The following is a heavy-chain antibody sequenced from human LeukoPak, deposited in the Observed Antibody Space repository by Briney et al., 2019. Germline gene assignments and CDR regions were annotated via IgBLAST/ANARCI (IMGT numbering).Heavy chain of an antibody. CDR1: GFTFSSYA. CDR3: AKDKDIVVVPAAMFDY. D-gene: IGHD2-2*01. Sequence: PGGSLRLSCAASGFTFSSYAMHWVRQAPGKGLEWVAVISYDGSNKYYADSVKGRFTISRDNSKNTLYLQMNSLRAEDTAVYYCAKDKDIVVVPAAMFDYWGQGTLVIVSS. J-gene: IGHJ4*02. CDR2: ISYDGSNK. V-gene: IGHV3-30*04.